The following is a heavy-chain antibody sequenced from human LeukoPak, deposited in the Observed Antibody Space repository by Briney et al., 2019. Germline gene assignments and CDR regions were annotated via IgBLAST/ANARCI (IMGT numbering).Heavy chain of an antibody. Sequence: GSLRLSCAASGFTSRYFDMNRVRPAPGKGPEWVSYISASSSTIYYAGSVKGRFTISRDNAKNSLFLQMNSLRAEDTAVYYCARRFDFWGQGALVTVSS. CDR2: ISASSSTI. CDR3: ARRFDF. CDR1: GFTSRYFD. J-gene: IGHJ4*02. V-gene: IGHV3-48*04.